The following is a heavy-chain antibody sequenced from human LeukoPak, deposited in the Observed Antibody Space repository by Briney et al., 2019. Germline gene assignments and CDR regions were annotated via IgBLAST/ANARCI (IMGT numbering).Heavy chain of an antibody. D-gene: IGHD3-16*02. CDR3: ARTLEITFGGVIRYYYYGMDV. CDR1: GGSFSGYY. Sequence: SETLSLTCAVYGGSFSGYYWSWIRQPPGKGLEWIGEINHSGSTNYNPSLKSRVTISVDTSKNQFSLKLSSVTAADTAVYYCARTLEITFGGVIRYYYYGMDVWGQGTTVTVSS. J-gene: IGHJ6*02. V-gene: IGHV4-34*01. CDR2: INHSGST.